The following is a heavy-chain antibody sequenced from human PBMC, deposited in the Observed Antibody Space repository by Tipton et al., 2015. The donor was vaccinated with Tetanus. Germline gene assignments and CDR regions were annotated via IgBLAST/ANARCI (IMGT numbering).Heavy chain of an antibody. D-gene: IGHD1-26*01. Sequence: QLVQSGAEVKKPGSSVKVSCKASGVTFSSYAISWVRQAPGQGLEGMGGIIPIFGTANYAHKFQGRVTITADESTSTAYMELSSLRSEDPAVYYCARTGELSYCYYMDVWGKGTTVTASS. CDR3: ARTGELSYCYYMDV. V-gene: IGHV1-69*01. J-gene: IGHJ6*03. CDR2: IIPIFGTA. CDR1: GVTFSSYA.